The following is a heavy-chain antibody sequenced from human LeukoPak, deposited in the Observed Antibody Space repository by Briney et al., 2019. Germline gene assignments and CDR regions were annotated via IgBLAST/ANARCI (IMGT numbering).Heavy chain of an antibody. CDR2: IIAYNGNT. D-gene: IGHD6-13*01. V-gene: IGHV1-18*01. Sequence: ASLKVSCEASGYTFTSYGISWVRQAPGQGREWMGWIIAYNGNTNYAQKLQGRVTMTTDTSSSTAYMELRSMRSDDAAVSYCAMASSSWDKSDPGMDVWGQGTTVTVSS. CDR3: AMASSSWDKSDPGMDV. CDR1: GYTFTSYG. J-gene: IGHJ6*02.